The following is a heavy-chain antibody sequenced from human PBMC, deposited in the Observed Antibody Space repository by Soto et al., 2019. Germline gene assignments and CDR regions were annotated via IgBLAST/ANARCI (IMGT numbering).Heavy chain of an antibody. CDR1: GGTFSSYT. J-gene: IGHJ3*02. V-gene: IGHV1-69*02. CDR2: IIPILGIA. D-gene: IGHD2-8*01. CDR3: ARLIRRGAFDI. Sequence: QVQLVQSGAEVKKPGSSVKVSCKASGGTFSSYTISWVRQAPGQGLEWMGRIIPILGIANYAQKFQGRVTITADKSTSTAYMELSSLRSEDTAVYYCARLIRRGAFDIWGQGTMVTVSS.